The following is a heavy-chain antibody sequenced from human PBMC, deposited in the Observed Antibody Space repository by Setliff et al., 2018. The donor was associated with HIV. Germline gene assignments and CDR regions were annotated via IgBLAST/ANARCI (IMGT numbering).Heavy chain of an antibody. D-gene: IGHD3-10*01. CDR2: SRNKANSYTT. V-gene: IGHV3-72*01. J-gene: IGHJ6*03. Sequence: PGGSLRLSCTTSGFTFDAYCMDWVRQAPGKGLEWVGRSRNKANSYTTEYAAAVKGRFTISRDVSKNSLYLQMNSLKTEDTAVYYCARGRLLWSGSYYYYYMDVWGRGTTVTVSS. CDR3: ARGRLLWSGSYYYYYMDV. CDR1: GFTFDAYC.